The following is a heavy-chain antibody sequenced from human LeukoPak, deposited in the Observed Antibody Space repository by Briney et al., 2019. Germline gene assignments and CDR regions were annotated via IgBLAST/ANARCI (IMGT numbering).Heavy chain of an antibody. J-gene: IGHJ6*02. CDR1: GYTFTGYY. CDR2: INPNSGGT. D-gene: IGHD1-7*01. Sequence: ASVKVSCKASGYTFTGYYMHWVRQAPGQGLEWMGWINPNSGGTNYAQKFQGRVTMTRDTSISTAYMELSRLRSDDTAVYYCARGILITGTMDYYYYYGMDVWGQGTTVTVSS. CDR3: ARGILITGTMDYYYYYGMDV. V-gene: IGHV1-2*02.